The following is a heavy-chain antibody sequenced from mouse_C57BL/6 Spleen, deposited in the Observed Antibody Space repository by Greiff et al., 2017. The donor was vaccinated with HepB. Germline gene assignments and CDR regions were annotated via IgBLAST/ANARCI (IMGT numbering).Heavy chain of an antibody. CDR1: GYTFTSYW. D-gene: IGHD1-1*01. CDR3: ATTVVANWYFDV. CDR2: INPSSGYT. V-gene: IGHV1-7*01. Sequence: VQLQQSGVELAKPGASVKLSCKASGYTFTSYWMHWVKQRPGQGLEWIGYINPSSGYTKYNQKFKDKATLTADKSSSTAYMQLSSLTYEDSAVYYCATTVVANWYFDVWGTGTTVTVSS. J-gene: IGHJ1*03.